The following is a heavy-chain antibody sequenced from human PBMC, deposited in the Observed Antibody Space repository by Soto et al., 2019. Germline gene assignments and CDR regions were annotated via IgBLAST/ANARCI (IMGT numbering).Heavy chain of an antibody. D-gene: IGHD3-22*01. CDR1: GGTFSSYA. CDR2: IIPIFGTA. V-gene: IGHV1-69*13. Sequence: ASVKVSCKASGGTFSSYAISWVRQAPGQGLEWMGGIIPIFGTANYAQKFQGRVTITADESTSTAYMELSSLRSEDTAVYYCASQPYLNYYDSSGYYGMDVWGPG. CDR3: ASQPYLNYYDSSGYYGMDV. J-gene: IGHJ6*02.